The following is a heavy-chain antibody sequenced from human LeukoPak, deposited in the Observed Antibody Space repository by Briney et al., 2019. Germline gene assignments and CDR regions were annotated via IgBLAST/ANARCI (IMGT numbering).Heavy chain of an antibody. CDR3: ARAGGPGTVDY. CDR1: GFTFSDYW. V-gene: IGHV3-7*03. D-gene: IGHD1-26*01. J-gene: IGHJ4*02. CDR2: INHDGRET. Sequence: GGSLRLSCEASGFTFSDYWMSWVRQAPGKGLEWVANINHDGRETYYVDSVKGRYTISRDNAKNSLFLQMNSLRVEDTAVYYCARAGGPGTVDYWGQGTLLTVSS.